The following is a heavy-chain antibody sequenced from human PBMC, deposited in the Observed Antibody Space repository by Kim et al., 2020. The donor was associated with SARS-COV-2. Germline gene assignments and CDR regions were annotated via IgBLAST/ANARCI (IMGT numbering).Heavy chain of an antibody. Sequence: CSNPSLRSRVTISLDTSRNQFSLNLSSVTGADTAVYYCGRGPNGVHGMDVWGQGTTVAVSS. CDR3: GRGPNGVHGMDV. D-gene: IGHD1-1*01. V-gene: IGHV4-31*02. J-gene: IGHJ6*02.